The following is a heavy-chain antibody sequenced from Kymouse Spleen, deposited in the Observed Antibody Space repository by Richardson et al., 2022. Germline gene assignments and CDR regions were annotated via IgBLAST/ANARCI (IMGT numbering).Heavy chain of an antibody. CDR1: GFTFSSYG. J-gene: IGHJ4*02. V-gene: IGHV3-33*01. CDR3: ARDRAARDFDY. D-gene: IGHD6-6*01. CDR2: IWYDGSNK. Sequence: QVQLVESGGGVVQPGRSLRLSCAASGFTFSSYGMHWVRQAPGKGLEWVAVIWYDGSNKYYADSVKGRFTISRDNSKNTLYLQMNSLRAEDTAVYYCARDRAARDFDYWGQGTLVTVSS.